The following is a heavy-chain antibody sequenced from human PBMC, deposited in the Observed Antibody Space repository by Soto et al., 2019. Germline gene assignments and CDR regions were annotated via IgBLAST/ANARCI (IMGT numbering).Heavy chain of an antibody. D-gene: IGHD1-26*01. Sequence: GESLKISCKGSGYSFTSYWISWVRQMPGKGLEWMGRIDPSDSYTNYSPSFQGHVTISADKSISTAYLQWSSLKASDTAMYYCARGVVGATVYYYYYGMDVWGQGTTVTVSS. CDR2: IDPSDSYT. CDR1: GYSFTSYW. CDR3: ARGVVGATVYYYYYGMDV. J-gene: IGHJ6*02. V-gene: IGHV5-10-1*01.